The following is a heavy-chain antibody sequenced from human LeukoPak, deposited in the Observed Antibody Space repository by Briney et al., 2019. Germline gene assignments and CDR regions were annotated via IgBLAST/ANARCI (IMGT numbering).Heavy chain of an antibody. CDR1: GGSISSYY. Sequence: SETLSLTCTVSGGSISSYYWSWIRQPPGKGLEWIGYIYYSGSTNYNPSLKSRVTTSVDTSKNQFSLKLSSVTAADTAVYYCARDVTMVRGVIGSGMDVWGQGTTVTVSS. V-gene: IGHV4-59*01. D-gene: IGHD3-10*01. CDR2: IYYSGST. CDR3: ARDVTMVRGVIGSGMDV. J-gene: IGHJ6*02.